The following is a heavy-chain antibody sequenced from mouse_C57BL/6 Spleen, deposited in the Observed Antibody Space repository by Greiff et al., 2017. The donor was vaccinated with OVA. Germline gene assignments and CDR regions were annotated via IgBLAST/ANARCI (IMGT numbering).Heavy chain of an antibody. J-gene: IGHJ4*01. CDR3: ARGWLHAMDY. CDR2: IYPSDSDT. CDR1: GYTFTSYW. Sequence: VQLLQPGAELVRPGSSVKLSCKASGYTFTSYWMDWVKQRPGQGLEWIGNIYPSDSDTPSNEKFKGKATLTVDKSSSSAYMHLSSLASEDSAVYYCARGWLHAMDYWGQGTSVTVSS. V-gene: IGHV1-61*01. D-gene: IGHD2-3*01.